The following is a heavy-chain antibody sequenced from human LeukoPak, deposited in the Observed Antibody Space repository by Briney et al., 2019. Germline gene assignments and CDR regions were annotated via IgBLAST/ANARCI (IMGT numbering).Heavy chain of an antibody. CDR1: GGSFSGYY. Sequence: PSETLSLTCAVYGGSFSGYYWSWIRRPPGKGLEWIGEINHSGSTNYNPSLKSRVTISVDTSKNQFSLKLSSVTAADTAVYYCAREKGYYDSSGYTEYYFDYWGQGTLVTVSS. CDR3: AREKGYYDSSGYTEYYFDY. D-gene: IGHD3-22*01. V-gene: IGHV4-34*01. J-gene: IGHJ4*02. CDR2: INHSGST.